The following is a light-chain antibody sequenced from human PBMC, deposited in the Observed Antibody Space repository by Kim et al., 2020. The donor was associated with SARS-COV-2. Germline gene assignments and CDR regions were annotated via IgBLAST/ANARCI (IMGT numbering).Light chain of an antibody. V-gene: IGLV2-14*01. CDR2: DVS. CDR3: SSYTSSSRV. J-gene: IGLJ3*02. CDR1: SSDVGGYNY. Sequence: QSALTQPASVSGSPGQSITISCTGTSSDVGGYNYVSWYQQHPGKAPKLMIYDVSKRPSGVSNRFSGSKSGNTASLTISGLQAEDEVDYYCSSYTSSSRVFGGGPQLTVL.